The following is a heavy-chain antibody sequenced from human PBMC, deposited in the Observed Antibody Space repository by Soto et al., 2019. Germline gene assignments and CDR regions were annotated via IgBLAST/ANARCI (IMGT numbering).Heavy chain of an antibody. V-gene: IGHV4-39*01. Sequence: QLHLQESGPRLVKPSETLSLTCTVSGGSIRGSDDYWAWIRQSPGKGLEYIGSVFYTGRAYYNPSLKGRVTIVADTSTNRFFLNLKSVTATDTAVYYCAKTPSGWYDSWGQGTLVTVSS. CDR2: VFYTGRA. J-gene: IGHJ5*01. CDR3: AKTPSGWYDS. CDR1: GGSIRGSDDY. D-gene: IGHD1-26*01.